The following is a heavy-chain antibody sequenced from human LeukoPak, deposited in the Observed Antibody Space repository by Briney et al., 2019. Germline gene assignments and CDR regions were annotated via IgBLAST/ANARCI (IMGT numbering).Heavy chain of an antibody. Sequence: GGSLRLSCAASGFTVSSNYMSWVRQAPGKGLEWVSVIYSGGTTYYADSMKGRFTISRDNSKNTLYLQMNSLRAADTAVYFCARGPYSYDSSGAFDIWGQGTMVTVSS. CDR2: IYSGGTT. D-gene: IGHD3-22*01. CDR1: GFTVSSNY. J-gene: IGHJ3*02. CDR3: ARGPYSYDSSGAFDI. V-gene: IGHV3-53*01.